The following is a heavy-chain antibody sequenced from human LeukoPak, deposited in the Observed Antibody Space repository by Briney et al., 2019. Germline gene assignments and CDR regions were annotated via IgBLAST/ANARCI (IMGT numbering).Heavy chain of an antibody. Sequence: GGSLRLSCAASGFTFSNYAVNWVRQAPGKGLEWVSTITGSGGSTYYADSVKGRFTISRDNSKNTLYLQMNSLRAEDTAVYYCARIVYENYLWFDPWGQGTLVTVSS. CDR1: GFTFSNYA. V-gene: IGHV3-23*01. J-gene: IGHJ5*02. CDR3: ARIVYENYLWFDP. CDR2: ITGSGGST. D-gene: IGHD1-7*01.